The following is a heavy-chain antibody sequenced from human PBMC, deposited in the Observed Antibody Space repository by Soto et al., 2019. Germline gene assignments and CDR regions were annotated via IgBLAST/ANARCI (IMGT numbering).Heavy chain of an antibody. CDR3: ARYRIIGSRSKFDY. J-gene: IGHJ4*02. V-gene: IGHV4-31*03. CDR1: GLTISSASYY. CDR2: ISYNGST. Sequence: QVLLQESGPGLMKPSQTLSLTCTVSGLTISSASYYWSWIRQHPVKGLEWVGNISYNGSTYYSSSLKSRVTLWVDTSKNQFSLRLASVTAADTAVYYCARYRIIGSRSKFDYWGQVTLVTVSS. D-gene: IGHD6-13*01.